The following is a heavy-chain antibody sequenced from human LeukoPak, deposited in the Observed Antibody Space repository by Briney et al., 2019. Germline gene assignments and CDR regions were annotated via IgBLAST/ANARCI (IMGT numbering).Heavy chain of an antibody. D-gene: IGHD1-1*01. Sequence: ASVKVSCKVSVYTLTELSMHWVRQARGKGLEWMGGFDPEDGETIYAQKFQGRVTMTEDTSTDTAYMELISLRSEDTAVYYCATLYTGTTSWFDPWGQGTLVTVSS. J-gene: IGHJ5*02. V-gene: IGHV1-24*01. CDR1: VYTLTELS. CDR3: ATLYTGTTSWFDP. CDR2: FDPEDGET.